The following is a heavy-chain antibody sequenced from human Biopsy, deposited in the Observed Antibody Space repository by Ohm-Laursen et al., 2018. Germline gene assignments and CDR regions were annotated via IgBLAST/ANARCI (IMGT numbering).Heavy chain of an antibody. CDR2: ISGSGRT. CDR1: VFSVIRHE. J-gene: IGHJ4*02. V-gene: IGHV3-23*01. Sequence: SLSLSCLASVFSVIRHEMNRVRQAPGKGRAWVSAISGSGRTYYADSVKGRVTISRDNSKNTLFLQLSSLRAEDTAVYHCAKDWTSQYYYDSMDDYWGQGTLVTVSS. CDR3: AKDWTSQYYYDSMDDY. D-gene: IGHD3-22*01.